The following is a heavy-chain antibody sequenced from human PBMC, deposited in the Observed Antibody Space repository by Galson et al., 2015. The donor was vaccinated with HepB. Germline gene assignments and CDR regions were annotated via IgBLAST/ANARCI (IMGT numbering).Heavy chain of an antibody. D-gene: IGHD2-15*01. CDR2: IIPIFGTA. J-gene: IGHJ5*02. CDR1: GGTFSSYA. V-gene: IGHV1-69*01. CDR3: ATGYCSGGSCYPNWFDP. Sequence: SCKASGGTFSSYAISWVRQAPGQGLEWMGGIIPIFGTANYAQKFQGRVTITADEPTSTAYMELSSLRSEDTAVYYCATGYCSGGSCYPNWFDPWGQGTLVTVSS.